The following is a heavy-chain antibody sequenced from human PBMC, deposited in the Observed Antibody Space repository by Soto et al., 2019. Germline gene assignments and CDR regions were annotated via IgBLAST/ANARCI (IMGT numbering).Heavy chain of an antibody. CDR3: ARGSPHYFGSGERHGLDV. CDR1: GGSITSGGYH. D-gene: IGHD3-10*01. V-gene: IGHV4-31*03. J-gene: IGHJ6*02. CDR2: IYYSSNT. Sequence: LSLTCSVFGGSITSGGYHWSWIRQLPGKGLEWIGYIYYSSNTYYNPSLESRVTILVDKSSNQFSLNLTSVTAADSAVYFCARGSPHYFGSGERHGLDVWGQGTTVTVSS.